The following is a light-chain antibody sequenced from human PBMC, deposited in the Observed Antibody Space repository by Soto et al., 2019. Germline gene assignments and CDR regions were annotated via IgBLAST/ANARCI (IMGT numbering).Light chain of an antibody. Sequence: DIQMTQSRSSLSASVGYRVTITCRASQTITSYLNWYQQKPGKAPKLLIYAASSLQSGVPSRFSGSGSGTDFTITISSLQPEDFATYYCQQSFSKFPYTFGQGTKWIS. CDR3: QQSFSKFPYT. CDR1: QTITSY. V-gene: IGKV1-39*01. J-gene: IGKJ2*01. CDR2: AAS.